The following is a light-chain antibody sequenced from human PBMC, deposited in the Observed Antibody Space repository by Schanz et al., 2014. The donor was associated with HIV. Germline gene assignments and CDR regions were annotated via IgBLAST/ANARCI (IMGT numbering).Light chain of an antibody. V-gene: IGLV1-36*01. CDR2: YDD. CDR3: SSYTTNGTWL. Sequence: QSVLTQPPSVSGAPRQRVTISCSGSSSNLGNNAVNWYQQLPGKAPKLLIYYDDLLPSGVSDRFSGSKSGTSASLAISGLQPEDEADYYCSSYTTNGTWLFGGGTKLTVL. CDR1: SSNLGNNA. J-gene: IGLJ3*02.